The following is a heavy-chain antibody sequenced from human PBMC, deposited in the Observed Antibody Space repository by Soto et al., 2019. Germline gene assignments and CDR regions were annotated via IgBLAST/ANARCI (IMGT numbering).Heavy chain of an antibody. J-gene: IGHJ6*02. CDR3: ARVRGSYHSYGMDV. CDR2: INAGNGNT. CDR1: GYTFTSYA. Sequence: QVPLVQSGAEVKKPGASVKVSCKASGYTFTSYAMHWVRQAPEQRLEWMGWINAGNGNTKYSQKFQGRVTITRDTSASTAYMELSSLRSEDTAVYYCARVRGSYHSYGMDVWGQGTTVTVSS. V-gene: IGHV1-3*01. D-gene: IGHD3-16*01.